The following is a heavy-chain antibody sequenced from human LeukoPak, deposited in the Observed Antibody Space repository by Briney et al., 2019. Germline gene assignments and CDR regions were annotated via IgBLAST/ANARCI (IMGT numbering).Heavy chain of an antibody. CDR1: GYTFTSYY. J-gene: IGHJ6*03. Sequence: ASVKVSCKASGYTFTSYYMHWVRQAPGQGLEWMGIINPSGGSTSYAQKFQGRVTMTRDMSTSTVYMELSSLRSEDTAVYYCARDIGRGYSYGIYYYYYMDVWGKGTTVTVSS. CDR3: ARDIGRGYSYGIYYYYYMDV. CDR2: INPSGGST. V-gene: IGHV1-46*01. D-gene: IGHD5-18*01.